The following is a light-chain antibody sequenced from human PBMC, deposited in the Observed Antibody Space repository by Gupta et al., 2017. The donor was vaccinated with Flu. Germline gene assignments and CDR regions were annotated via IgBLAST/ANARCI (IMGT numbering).Light chain of an antibody. Sequence: SSLSASVGDRVTITCRASQSISNYLNWYQKKPGEAPKLLVYRASSLQSGVPSRFSGSGYGTDFTLTISSLQPEDCASYFCQQSYSTPLLTFGHGTRLDIK. CDR3: QQSYSTPLLT. J-gene: IGKJ2*01. CDR2: RAS. V-gene: IGKV1-39*01. CDR1: QSISNY.